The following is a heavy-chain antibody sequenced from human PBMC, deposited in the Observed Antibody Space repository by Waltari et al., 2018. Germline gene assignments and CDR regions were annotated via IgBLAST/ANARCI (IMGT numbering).Heavy chain of an antibody. J-gene: IGHJ4*02. CDR1: GFTFSSYG. D-gene: IGHD2-2*02. Sequence: QVQLVESGGGVVQPGGSLRLSCAASGFTFSSYGMHWVRQAPGKGLEWVAFIRYDGSNKYYADSVKGRFTISRDNSKNTLYLQMNSLRAEDTAVYYCANDRAEDIVVVPAAILDYWGQGTLVTVSS. CDR3: ANDRAEDIVVVPAAILDY. V-gene: IGHV3-30*02. CDR2: IRYDGSNK.